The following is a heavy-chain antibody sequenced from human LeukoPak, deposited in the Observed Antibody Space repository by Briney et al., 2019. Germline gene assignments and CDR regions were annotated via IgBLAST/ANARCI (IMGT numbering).Heavy chain of an antibody. CDR3: ARGTAETAGIDY. CDR1: GFTFSNYW. V-gene: IGHV3-74*01. J-gene: IGHJ4*02. CDR2: INTDGSSA. Sequence: PGGSLRLSRAASGFTFSNYWMHWVRQAPGKGLVWVSHINTDGSSATYGDPAKGRFTVSRDDAKNTLFLQMSSLRVEDMAVYYCARGTAETAGIDYWGQGTLVTVSS. D-gene: IGHD6-13*01.